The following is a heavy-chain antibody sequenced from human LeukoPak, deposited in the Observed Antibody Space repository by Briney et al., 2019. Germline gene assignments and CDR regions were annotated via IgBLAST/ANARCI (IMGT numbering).Heavy chain of an antibody. Sequence: PGGSLRLSCAASGFTFSYYGMHWVRQAPGKGLDWVAVIWHDGSYIYYADSVKGRFTISRDNSKNTVYLQMNSLRVEDTATYYCAKVVQYTASTGTGLDYWGQGTLVTVSS. D-gene: IGHD6-13*01. CDR1: GFTFSYYG. J-gene: IGHJ4*02. CDR3: AKVVQYTASTGTGLDY. V-gene: IGHV3-33*06. CDR2: IWHDGSYI.